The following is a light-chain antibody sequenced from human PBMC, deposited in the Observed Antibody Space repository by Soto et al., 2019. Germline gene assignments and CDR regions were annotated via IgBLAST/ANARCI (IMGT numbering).Light chain of an antibody. Sequence: QSALTQPASVSGSPGQSITISCTGTSSDVGSYNLVSWYQHHPGKAPKLMIYEGSERPSGASSRFSGSKSGNTASLTISGLQAEDEADYYCCSYAGSSTYVFGTETKLTVL. V-gene: IGLV2-23*01. CDR2: EGS. CDR1: SSDVGSYNL. CDR3: CSYAGSSTYV. J-gene: IGLJ1*01.